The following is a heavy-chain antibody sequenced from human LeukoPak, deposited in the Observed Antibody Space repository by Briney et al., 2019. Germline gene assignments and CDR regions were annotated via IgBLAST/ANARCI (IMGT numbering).Heavy chain of an antibody. D-gene: IGHD6-13*01. J-gene: IGHJ4*02. CDR1: GYTFTSYG. CDR2: ISAYNGNT. Sequence: ASVKVSCKASGYTFTSYGISWVRQAPGQGLEWMGWISAYNGNTNYAQKLQGRVTMTTDTSTSTAYMELRSLRSDDTAVYYCARDRTRYSSSWHLFDYWGQGTLVTVSS. V-gene: IGHV1-18*01. CDR3: ARDRTRYSSSWHLFDY.